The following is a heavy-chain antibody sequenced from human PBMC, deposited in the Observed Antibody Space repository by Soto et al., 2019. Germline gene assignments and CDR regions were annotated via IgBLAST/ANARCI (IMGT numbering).Heavy chain of an antibody. J-gene: IGHJ1*01. Sequence: EVQLVESGGGLVQPGRSLRLSCAASGFTFDDYAMHWVRQVPGKGLEWVSGINWNSGSIGYADSVKGRFAISRDNAKNSLHLQMNSLRAEDTAFYYCVKDESINWYSGHFRHWGQGTLVPVSS. V-gene: IGHV3-9*01. CDR2: INWNSGSI. CDR1: GFTFDDYA. D-gene: IGHD6-13*01. CDR3: VKDESINWYSGHFRH.